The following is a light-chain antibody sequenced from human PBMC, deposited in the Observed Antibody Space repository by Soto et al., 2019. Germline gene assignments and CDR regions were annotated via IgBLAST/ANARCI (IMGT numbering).Light chain of an antibody. Sequence: EIVMTQSPATLSVSPGERATLSCRASQSVSSKLAWYQQKPGQPPRLLIYGASTRATGIPARFSASGSGTEFTLTISSLQSEDFAVYYCQQYNNWLWTFGQGTKVEIK. CDR3: QQYNNWLWT. V-gene: IGKV3-15*01. CDR1: QSVSSK. CDR2: GAS. J-gene: IGKJ1*01.